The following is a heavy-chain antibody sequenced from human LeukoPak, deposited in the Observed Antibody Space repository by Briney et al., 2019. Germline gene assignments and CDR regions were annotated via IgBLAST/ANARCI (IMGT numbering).Heavy chain of an antibody. V-gene: IGHV1-69*06. J-gene: IGHJ3*02. CDR3: ARGKLLDTFDI. D-gene: IGHD3-10*01. Sequence: ASVKVSCKASGGTFNSYAISWVRQAPGQGLEWMGGIIPMSDTANYPQKFRGRLTITADIPTSTVYMELSSLRSDDTAVYYCARGKLLDTFDIWGQGTMVAVSS. CDR1: GGTFNSYA. CDR2: IIPMSDTA.